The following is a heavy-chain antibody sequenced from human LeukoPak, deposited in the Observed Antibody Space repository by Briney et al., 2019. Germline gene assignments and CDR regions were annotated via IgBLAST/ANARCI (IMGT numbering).Heavy chain of an antibody. CDR3: ASLWAGNY. J-gene: IGHJ4*02. D-gene: IGHD3-10*01. CDR1: GFTVSSNY. CDR2: IYSGGRT. Sequence: GGSLRLSCAASGFTVSSNYMSWVRQAPGKGLEWVSVIYSGGRTDYADSVKGRFTISRDKSKNTLYLQMNSLRAEDTAVYYCASLWAGNYWGQGTLVTVSS. V-gene: IGHV3-66*01.